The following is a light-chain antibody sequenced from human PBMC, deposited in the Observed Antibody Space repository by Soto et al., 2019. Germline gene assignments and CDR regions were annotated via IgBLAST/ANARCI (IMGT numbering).Light chain of an antibody. V-gene: IGKV4-1*01. CDR2: WAL. J-gene: IGKJ4*01. Sequence: IVMTQSPDSLAMSLGETATINCKSSQSVLWHSNNKNYLAWYQHKPGQPPKAIIYWALVRESGVPERFSGSGSETDFTLNITSLQAEDVAGYYCQQYVDSPLTFGGGTKVEIK. CDR1: QSVLWHSNNKNY. CDR3: QQYVDSPLT.